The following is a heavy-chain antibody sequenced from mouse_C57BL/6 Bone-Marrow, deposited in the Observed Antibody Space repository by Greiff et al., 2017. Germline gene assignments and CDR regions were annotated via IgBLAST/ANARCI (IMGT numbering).Heavy chain of an antibody. V-gene: IGHV14-4*01. D-gene: IGHD1-1*01. CDR3: TTGITTVVAGGGYWYFDV. CDR1: GFNIKDDY. Sequence: EVQLVESGAELVRPGASVKLSCTASGFNIKDDYMHWVKQRPEQGLEWIGWIDPENGDTEYASKFQGKATITADTSSNTAYLQLSSLTSEDTAVYYCTTGITTVVAGGGYWYFDVWGTGTTVTVSS. CDR2: IDPENGDT. J-gene: IGHJ1*03.